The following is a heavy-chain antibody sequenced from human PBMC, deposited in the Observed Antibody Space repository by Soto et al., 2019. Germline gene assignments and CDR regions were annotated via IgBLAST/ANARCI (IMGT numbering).Heavy chain of an antibody. V-gene: IGHV3-74*01. D-gene: IGHD1-26*01. CDR1: GFTFSSYW. Sequence: GGSLRLSCAASGFTFSSYWMHWVRQVSGKGLVWVSRVYSDGSSTSYADSVKGRFTISRDNAKNTLYLQMNSLRAEDTAVYYCARAMSSGSYFDYWGQGTLVTVSS. CDR3: ARAMSSGSYFDY. J-gene: IGHJ4*02. CDR2: VYSDGSST.